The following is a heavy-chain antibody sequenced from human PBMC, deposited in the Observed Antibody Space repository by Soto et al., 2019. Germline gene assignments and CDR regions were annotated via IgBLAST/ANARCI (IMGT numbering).Heavy chain of an antibody. J-gene: IGHJ3*02. D-gene: IGHD3-22*01. V-gene: IGHV1-69*01. CDR3: ARQQYTVVTAFDI. CDR1: GGTFSSYS. Sequence: QVQLVQSGAELKKPGSSVKVSCKASGGTFSSYSISWVRQAPGQGLEWMGGIIPIFGTANYAQKFQGRVTITADESTSTVHMELSSLKSEDTAVYYCARQQYTVVTAFDIWGQGTMVTVSS. CDR2: IIPIFGTA.